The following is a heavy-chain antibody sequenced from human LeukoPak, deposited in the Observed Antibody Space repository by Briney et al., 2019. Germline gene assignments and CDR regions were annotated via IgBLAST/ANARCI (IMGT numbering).Heavy chain of an antibody. Sequence: ASVKVSCKASGYTFTSYGISWVRQAPGQGLEWMGWISAYNGNTNYAQKLQGRVTMTTDTSTSTAYMELRSLRSDDTAVYYCARGGPYDSSGYYLDYWGQGTLVTVSS. J-gene: IGHJ4*02. CDR3: ARGGPYDSSGYYLDY. D-gene: IGHD3-22*01. CDR1: GYTFTSYG. CDR2: ISAYNGNT. V-gene: IGHV1-18*01.